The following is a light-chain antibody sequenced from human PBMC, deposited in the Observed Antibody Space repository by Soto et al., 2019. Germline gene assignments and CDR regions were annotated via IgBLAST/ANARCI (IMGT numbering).Light chain of an antibody. CDR1: QSINSY. V-gene: IGKV1-39*01. Sequence: DIQITQSPSSLSASVGDRVTITCRASQSINSYLNWYQQKPGKAPNLLIYAASSLQSGVPSRFSGSGSGKDFTLNIKSLQPEDFATYYCPQSYNTHRTFG. J-gene: IGKJ1*01. CDR3: PQSYNTHRT. CDR2: AAS.